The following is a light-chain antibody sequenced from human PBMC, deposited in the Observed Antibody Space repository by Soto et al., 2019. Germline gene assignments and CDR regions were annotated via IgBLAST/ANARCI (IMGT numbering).Light chain of an antibody. CDR1: SSNIGRNY. CDR2: SHN. Sequence: QSVLPQTPSVSGTPGQTVTISCSGSSSNIGRNYVYWYQQLPGAAPKLLMYSHNIRPSGVPDRFSASTSGTSASLVISGLRSEEEADYHCATCDDDVSGVVFGGGTQLTVL. J-gene: IGLJ2*01. V-gene: IGLV1-47*02. CDR3: ATCDDDVSGVV.